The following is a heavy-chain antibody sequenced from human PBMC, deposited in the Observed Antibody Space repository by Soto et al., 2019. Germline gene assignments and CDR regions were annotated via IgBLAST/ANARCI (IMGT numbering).Heavy chain of an antibody. V-gene: IGHV3-66*01. CDR1: GFTVSTKY. Sequence: VQMVESGGGLVQPGGSLRLSCAASGFTVSTKYMSWVRQAPGKGLEWVSVIYSGGSTFYADPVRGRFTISRDNSKNNVNLQMNSLRAEDKAVYYCARDPGAADYWGQGTLVTVSS. CDR3: ARDPGAADY. D-gene: IGHD7-27*01. CDR2: IYSGGST. J-gene: IGHJ4*02.